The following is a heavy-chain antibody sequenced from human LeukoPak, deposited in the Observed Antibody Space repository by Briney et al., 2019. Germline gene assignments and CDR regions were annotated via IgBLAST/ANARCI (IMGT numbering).Heavy chain of an antibody. V-gene: IGHV4-31*03. CDR3: ARARSAAGNFDY. CDR1: GGSISSGGYY. D-gene: IGHD6-13*01. Sequence: SQTLSLTCTVSGGSISSGGYYWSWIRQHPGKGLEWIGYIYYSGSTYYNLSLKSRVTISADTSKHQFSLKLSSVTAADTAVYYCARARSAAGNFDYWGQGTLVTVSS. CDR2: IYYSGST. J-gene: IGHJ4*02.